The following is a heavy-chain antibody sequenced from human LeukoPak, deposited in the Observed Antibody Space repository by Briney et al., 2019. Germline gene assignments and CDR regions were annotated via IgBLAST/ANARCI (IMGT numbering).Heavy chain of an antibody. CDR1: GFTFSSYW. CDR3: ARDFGTNNWVFTVHYYYMDV. Sequence: PGGSLRLSCAASGFTFSSYWMSWVRQAPGKGLEWVANIKQDGSEKYYVDSVKGRFTISRDNAKNSLYLQMNSLRAEDTAVYYCARDFGTNNWVFTVHYYYMDVWGKGTTVTISS. V-gene: IGHV3-7*01. J-gene: IGHJ6*03. D-gene: IGHD1-1*01. CDR2: IKQDGSEK.